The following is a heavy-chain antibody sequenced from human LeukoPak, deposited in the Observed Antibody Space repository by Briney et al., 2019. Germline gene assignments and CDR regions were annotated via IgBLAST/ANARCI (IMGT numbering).Heavy chain of an antibody. V-gene: IGHV4-4*07. CDR2: IYSSGST. CDR1: GGSISSYY. Sequence: SETLSLTCTVSGGSISSYYWSWIRQPAGKGLEWIGRIYSSGSTKYNPSLKSRVTMSVDTSKNQFSLKLSSVTAADTAVYYCARDKTDDYGALNWLDPWGQGTLVTVSS. D-gene: IGHD4-17*01. J-gene: IGHJ5*02. CDR3: ARDKTDDYGALNWLDP.